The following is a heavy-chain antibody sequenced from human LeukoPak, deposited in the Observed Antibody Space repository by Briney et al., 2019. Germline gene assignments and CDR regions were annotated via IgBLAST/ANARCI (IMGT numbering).Heavy chain of an antibody. CDR1: GYTFTGYY. D-gene: IGHD3-22*01. J-gene: IGHJ1*01. Sequence: ASVKVSCKASGYTFTGYYMHWVRQAPGQGLEWIGWINPNSGGTNYAQKFQGRVTMTRDTSISTAYMELSRLRSDDTAVYYGARGPYYYDSSGQNEYFRHWGQGTLVTVSS. CDR2: INPNSGGT. V-gene: IGHV1-2*02. CDR3: ARGPYYYDSSGQNEYFRH.